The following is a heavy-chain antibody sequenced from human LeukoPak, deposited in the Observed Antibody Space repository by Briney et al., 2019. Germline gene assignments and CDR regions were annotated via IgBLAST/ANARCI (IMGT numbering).Heavy chain of an antibody. V-gene: IGHV3-53*01. Sequence: AGGSLRLSCAASGFTVSSNHMSWVRQGPGKGLEWVSVIYSGGSTYYADSVKGRFTISRDNSKNTVYLQMNSLRAEDTAVYYCASHSSSWYGFDYWGQGTLVTVSS. J-gene: IGHJ4*02. CDR2: IYSGGST. CDR1: GFTVSSNH. D-gene: IGHD6-13*01. CDR3: ASHSSSWYGFDY.